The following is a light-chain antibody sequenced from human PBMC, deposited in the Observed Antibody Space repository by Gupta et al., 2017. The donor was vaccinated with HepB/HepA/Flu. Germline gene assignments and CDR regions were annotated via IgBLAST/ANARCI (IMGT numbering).Light chain of an antibody. Sequence: AIQMTQSPSSLSASVGDRVTITCRASQGIRNDLGWYQQKPGKAPKVLIYAASSLHSGVPSRFSGSGSGTDFTLTISSLQPEDFATYYCRQYDNYPWTFGQGTKVEIK. CDR2: AAS. J-gene: IGKJ1*01. CDR1: QGIRND. CDR3: RQYDNYPWT. V-gene: IGKV1-6*01.